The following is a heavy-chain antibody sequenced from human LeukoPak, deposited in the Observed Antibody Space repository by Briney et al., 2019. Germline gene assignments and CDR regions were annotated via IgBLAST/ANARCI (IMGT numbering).Heavy chain of an antibody. J-gene: IGHJ5*02. V-gene: IGHV3-20*01. CDR3: ARDRCSSTSCYNTPNWFDP. CDR1: GFKFDDYG. D-gene: IGHD2-2*02. CDR2: INWNGGSR. Sequence: GGSLSLSCAASGFKFDDYGMGWVRQVPGKGLEWVSGINWNGGSRGYADSVKGRFTISRDNAKNSVYLQMNSLRSEDTAFYHCARDRCSSTSCYNTPNWFDPWGQGTLVTVSS.